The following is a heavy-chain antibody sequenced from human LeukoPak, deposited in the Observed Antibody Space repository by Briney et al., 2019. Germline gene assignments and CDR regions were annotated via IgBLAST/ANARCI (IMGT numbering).Heavy chain of an antibody. J-gene: IGHJ4*02. CDR3: ARDGVGATTFDY. Sequence: GGSLRLSCAASGFTFSSYWMSWVRQAPGKGLEWVANIKQDGSEKYYVDSVKGRFTISRDNTKNSLYLQMNSLRVEDTAVYYCARDGVGATTFDYWGQGTLVTVSS. V-gene: IGHV3-7*01. CDR1: GFTFSSYW. D-gene: IGHD1-26*01. CDR2: IKQDGSEK.